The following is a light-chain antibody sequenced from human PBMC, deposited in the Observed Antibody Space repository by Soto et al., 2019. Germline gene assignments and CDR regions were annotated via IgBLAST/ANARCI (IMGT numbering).Light chain of an antibody. J-gene: IGKJ1*01. CDR1: QSVGDTF. V-gene: IGKV3-20*01. CDR2: GVS. Sequence: EIVLTQSPGTLSLSPGEKATLSCRASQSVGDTFLSWYQQKPGLAPRLLIYGVSNRATGIPDRFSGSGSGTDFILTISRLEPEDFALYYCGQFVSPPPRTFGQGTKVDIK. CDR3: GQFVSPPPRT.